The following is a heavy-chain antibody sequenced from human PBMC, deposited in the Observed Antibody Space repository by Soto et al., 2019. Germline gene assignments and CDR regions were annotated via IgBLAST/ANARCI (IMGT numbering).Heavy chain of an antibody. CDR3: ARDLASSGGYDGVDY. V-gene: IGHV3-7*01. CDR1: GFTFSSYW. Sequence: EGQLVESGGGLVQPGGSLRLSCAASGFTFSSYWMSWVRQAPGKGLDWVANIKQDGSEKYYVDSVKGRFTISRDNAKNSLYLQMNSLRAEDTAVYYCARDLASSGGYDGVDYWGQGTLVTVSS. J-gene: IGHJ4*02. CDR2: IKQDGSEK. D-gene: IGHD5-12*01.